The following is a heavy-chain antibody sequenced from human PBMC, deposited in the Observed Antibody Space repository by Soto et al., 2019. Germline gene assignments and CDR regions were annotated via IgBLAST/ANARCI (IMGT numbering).Heavy chain of an antibody. J-gene: IGHJ5*02. V-gene: IGHV2-5*02. CDR2: IYWDDDK. CDR1: GFSLSTSGVG. D-gene: IGHD3-10*01. Sequence: QITLKESGPTLVKPTQTLTLTCTFSGFSLSTSGVGVGWIRQPPGKALEWLALIYWDDDKRYSPSLKSRLTITKDTSKNQVVLTMTTMDPVDTATYYCAHSDTYYYGSGSYSWFDPWGQGTLVTVSS. CDR3: AHSDTYYYGSGSYSWFDP.